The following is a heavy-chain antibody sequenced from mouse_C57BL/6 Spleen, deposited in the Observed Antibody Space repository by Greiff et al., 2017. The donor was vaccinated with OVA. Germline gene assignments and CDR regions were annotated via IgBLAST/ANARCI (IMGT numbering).Heavy chain of an antibody. CDR2: IDPSDSYT. CDR3: ARGITTVVAPLDY. V-gene: IGHV1-59*01. J-gene: IGHJ2*01. Sequence: QVHVKQPGAELVRPGTSVKLSCKASGYTFTSYWMHWVKQRPGQGLEWIGVIDPSDSYTNYNQKFKGKATSTVDTSSSTAYMQLSSLTSEDSAVYYCARGITTVVAPLDYWGQGTTLTVSS. CDR1: GYTFTSYW. D-gene: IGHD1-1*01.